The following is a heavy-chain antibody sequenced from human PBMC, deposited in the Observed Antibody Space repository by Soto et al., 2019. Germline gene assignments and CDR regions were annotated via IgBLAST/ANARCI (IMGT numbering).Heavy chain of an antibody. V-gene: IGHV1-69*01. J-gene: IGHJ4*02. CDR3: ASRGSYYYDSSGYYPDY. Sequence: QVQLVQSGAEVKKPGSSVKVSCKASGGTFSSYAISWVRQAPGQGLEWMGGIIPIFGTANYAQKFQGRVTITADESTSTAYMELSSLRSEDTAVYYCASRGSYYYDSSGYYPDYWGQGTLLTVSS. CDR2: IIPIFGTA. CDR1: GGTFSSYA. D-gene: IGHD3-22*01.